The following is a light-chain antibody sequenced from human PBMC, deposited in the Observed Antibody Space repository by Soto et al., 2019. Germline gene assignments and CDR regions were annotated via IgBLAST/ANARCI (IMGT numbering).Light chain of an antibody. CDR1: QSLVFGDGNTY. J-gene: IGKJ1*01. V-gene: IGKV2-30*01. CDR2: NVS. Sequence: DVVMTQSPLSLPVTLGQPASISCRSSQSLVFGDGNTYLNWFQQSPGQSPRRLIYNVSNLDSEVPDRFSGSGSGADFTLKISRVEAEDVGFYYCMQGTQWPWTFGQGTKVEIK. CDR3: MQGTQWPWT.